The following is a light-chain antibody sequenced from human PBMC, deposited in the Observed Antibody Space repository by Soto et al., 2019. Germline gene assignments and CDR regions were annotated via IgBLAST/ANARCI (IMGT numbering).Light chain of an antibody. CDR2: DAS. Sequence: DIQMTQSPSTLSASVGDRVTITCRASQSISSWLAWYQQKPGKAPKLLIYDASSLESGVPSRFSGRGSGTEFTLTINSLQPDDFATYYCQQYNSYWTVGQGPKADIK. CDR3: QQYNSYWT. J-gene: IGKJ1*01. V-gene: IGKV1-5*01. CDR1: QSISSW.